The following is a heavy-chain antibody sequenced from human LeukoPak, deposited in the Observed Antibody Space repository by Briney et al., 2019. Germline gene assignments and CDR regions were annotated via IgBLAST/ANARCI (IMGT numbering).Heavy chain of an antibody. CDR1: GFTFGDYA. Sequence: GGSLRLSCTASGFTFGDYAMSWVRQAPGKGLEWVGFIRSKAYGGTTEYAASVKGRFTISRDDSKSIAYLQMNSLKTEDTAVYYCTRVDDSCGYSPAHFDYWGQGTLVTVSS. CDR3: TRVDDSCGYSPAHFDY. V-gene: IGHV3-49*04. D-gene: IGHD3-22*01. J-gene: IGHJ4*02. CDR2: IRSKAYGGTT.